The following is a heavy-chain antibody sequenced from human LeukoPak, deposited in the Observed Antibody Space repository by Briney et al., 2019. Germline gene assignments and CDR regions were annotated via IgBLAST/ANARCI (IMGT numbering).Heavy chain of an antibody. CDR2: IYTSGST. Sequence: SETLSLTCTVSGGSLSSGSYYWSWIRQPAGKGLEWIGRIYTSGSTNYNPSLKSRVTISVDTSKNQFSLKLSSVTAADTAVYYCARAGAFDYVPSFDYWGQGALVTVSS. D-gene: IGHD4/OR15-4a*01. CDR3: ARAGAFDYVPSFDY. V-gene: IGHV4-61*02. J-gene: IGHJ4*02. CDR1: GGSLSSGSYY.